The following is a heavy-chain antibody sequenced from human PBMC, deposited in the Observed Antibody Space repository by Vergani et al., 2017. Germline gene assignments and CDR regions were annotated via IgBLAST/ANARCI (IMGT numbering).Heavy chain of an antibody. D-gene: IGHD5-18*01. CDR2: IWYDGSNK. J-gene: IGHJ5*02. CDR1: GFTFSSYG. V-gene: IGHV3-33*01. CDR3: ARRVYSYGDNWFDP. Sequence: QVQLVESGGGVVQPGRSLRLSCAASGFTFSSYGMHWVRQAPGKGLEWVAVIWYDGSNKYYADSVKGRFTISRDNSKNTLYLQMNSLRAEDTAVYYCARRVYSYGDNWFDPWGQGTLVTVSS.